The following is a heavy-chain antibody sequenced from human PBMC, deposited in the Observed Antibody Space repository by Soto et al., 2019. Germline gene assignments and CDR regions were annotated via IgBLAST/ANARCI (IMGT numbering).Heavy chain of an antibody. CDR3: AKGGSAALVAPSGRDNWFDP. Sequence: GGSLRLSCAASGFAFDDYVMHWVRQPPGRGLEWVSGITWNGGTIRYVDSVKGRFTISRDNAENSLYLQMNSLRPEDTAVYYCAKGGSAALVAPSGRDNWFDPWGQGTQVTVSS. V-gene: IGHV3-9*01. J-gene: IGHJ5*02. CDR2: ITWNGGTI. CDR1: GFAFDDYV. D-gene: IGHD2-2*01.